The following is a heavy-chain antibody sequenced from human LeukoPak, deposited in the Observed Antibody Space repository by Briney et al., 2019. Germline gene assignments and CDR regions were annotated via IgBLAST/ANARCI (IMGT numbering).Heavy chain of an antibody. V-gene: IGHV4-34*01. J-gene: IGHJ4*02. CDR1: GGSFSGYY. CDR2: INHSGST. Sequence: SETLSLTCAVYGGSFSGYYWSWIRQPPGKGLEWIGEINHSGSTNYNPSLKSRVAISVDKSKNQFSLKLSSVTAADTAVYYCARARGGSTSCQYDYWGQGTLVTVSS. D-gene: IGHD2-2*01. CDR3: ARARGGSTSCQYDY.